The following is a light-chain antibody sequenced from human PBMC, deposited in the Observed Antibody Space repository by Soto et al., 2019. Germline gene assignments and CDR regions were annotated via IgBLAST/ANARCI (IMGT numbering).Light chain of an antibody. V-gene: IGKV1-33*01. J-gene: IGKJ3*01. CDR3: QHYDNVPFT. CDR2: DAS. CDR1: QDISNY. Sequence: DIRMTQSPSSLSAPVGDRVTITCQASQDISNYLNWYQQKPGKAPKLLIYDASNLETGVPSRFSGSGSGTDFTFSITSLQPEDIATYYCQHYDNVPFTFGPGTKVDIK.